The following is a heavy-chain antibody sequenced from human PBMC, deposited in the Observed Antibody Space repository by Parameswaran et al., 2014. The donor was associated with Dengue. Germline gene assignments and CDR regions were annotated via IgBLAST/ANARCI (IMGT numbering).Heavy chain of an antibody. Sequence: WIRQPPGKGLEWVSYITTSSSYTDYADSVKGRFTISRDNARNSLYLQMNNLRAEDTAVYYCARGGGSSWYGAFDIWGQGTMVTVSS. D-gene: IGHD6-13*01. V-gene: IGHV3-11*05. CDR2: ITTSSSYT. CDR3: ARGGGSSWYGAFDI. J-gene: IGHJ3*02.